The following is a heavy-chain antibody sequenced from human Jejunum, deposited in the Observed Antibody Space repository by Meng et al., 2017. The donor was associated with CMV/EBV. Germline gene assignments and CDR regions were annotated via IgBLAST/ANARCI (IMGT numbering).Heavy chain of an antibody. V-gene: IGHV2-5*02. CDR2: IYWDDDK. J-gene: IGHJ4*02. CDR1: SLPSSPVG. Sequence: SLPSSPVGVGWIRQPTGKALEWLAFIYWDDDKRYNPSLKNRLTITKDAPKNQVVLTMTNMDPADTGTYHCVHRKDYSGNWNGGSADFWGQGALVTVSS. CDR3: VHRKDYSGNWNGGSADF. D-gene: IGHD1-1*01.